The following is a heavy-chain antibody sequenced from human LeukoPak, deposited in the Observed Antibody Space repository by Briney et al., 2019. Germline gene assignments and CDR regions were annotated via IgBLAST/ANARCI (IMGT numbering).Heavy chain of an antibody. D-gene: IGHD5-24*01. CDR3: ARGWSDGYNYNLDY. V-gene: IGHV3-30-3*01. CDR1: GFTFSSYA. J-gene: IGHJ4*02. CDR2: ISYDGSNK. Sequence: GGSLRLSCAASGFTFSSYAMHWVRQAPGKGLEWVAVISYDGSNKYYADSVKGRFTISRDNSKNTLYLQMNSLRAEDTAVYYCARGWSDGYNYNLDYWGQGTLVTVSS.